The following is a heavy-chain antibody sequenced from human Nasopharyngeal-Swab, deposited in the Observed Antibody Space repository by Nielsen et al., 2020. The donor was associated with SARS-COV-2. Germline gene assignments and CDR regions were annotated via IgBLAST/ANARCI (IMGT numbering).Heavy chain of an antibody. CDR2: IYYSGST. CDR3: AISYYDILTGYTDAFDI. D-gene: IGHD3-9*01. V-gene: IGHV4-39*01. Sequence: WIRQPPGKGLEWMGSIYYSGSTYYNPSLKSRVTISLDTSKNQFSLKLSSVTAADTAVYYCAISYYDILTGYTDAFDIWGQGTMVTVSS. J-gene: IGHJ3*02.